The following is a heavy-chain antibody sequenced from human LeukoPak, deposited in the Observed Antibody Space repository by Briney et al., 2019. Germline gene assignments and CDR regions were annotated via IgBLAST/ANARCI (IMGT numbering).Heavy chain of an antibody. CDR2: ISSSRSTI. V-gene: IGHV3-48*02. J-gene: IGHJ4*02. CDR3: ATQNLVHRAYYFDF. D-gene: IGHD6-6*01. CDR1: GLTFSSYS. Sequence: GGSLRLSCAASGLTFSSYSMHWVRQAPGKGLEWVSYISSSRSTIYYADSMKGRFTISRDNAKNSLYLQMNSLRDEDTAVYYCATQNLVHRAYYFDFWGQGTLVTVSS.